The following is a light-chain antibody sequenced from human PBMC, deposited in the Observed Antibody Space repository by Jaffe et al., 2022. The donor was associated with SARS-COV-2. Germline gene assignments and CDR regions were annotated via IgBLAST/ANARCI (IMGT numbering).Light chain of an antibody. CDR2: DRN. CDR3: NSRDSDGSHLL. Sequence: SSELTQDPAVSVALGQTVRITCQGDSLRNYYAIWYQQKPGQAPTLVIYDRNIRPSGIPDRFSGSGSGNTASLTITGAQAEDEADYYCNSRDSDGSHLLFGGGTTLTVL. V-gene: IGLV3-19*01. CDR1: SLRNYY. J-gene: IGLJ2*01.